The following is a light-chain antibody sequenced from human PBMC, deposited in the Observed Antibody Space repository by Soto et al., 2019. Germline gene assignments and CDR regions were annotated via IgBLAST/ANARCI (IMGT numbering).Light chain of an antibody. J-gene: IGKJ5*01. V-gene: IGKV3-20*01. Sequence: EIVLTQSPGTLSLSPGQTATLSCRASQSVSSIYLAWYQQKPGQAPRLLIYGASRRATGIPDRFSGSESETDFTLTISRLEPEDFAVYYCQQYGNSPITFGQGTRLEIK. CDR1: QSVSSIY. CDR2: GAS. CDR3: QQYGNSPIT.